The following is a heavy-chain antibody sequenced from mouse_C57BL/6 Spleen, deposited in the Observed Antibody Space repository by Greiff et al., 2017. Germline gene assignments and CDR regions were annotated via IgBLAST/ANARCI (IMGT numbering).Heavy chain of an antibody. J-gene: IGHJ4*01. CDR1: GYSFTDYN. CDR2: INPNYGTT. V-gene: IGHV1-39*01. Sequence: EVKLQQSRPERVKPGAPVKISCKASGYSFTDYNMNWVKQSNGKSLEWIGVINPNYGTTSYNQKFKGKATLTVDQSSSTAYMQLNSLTSEDSAVYYCAREGFYAMDYCGQGTSVTVSS. CDR3: AREGFYAMDY.